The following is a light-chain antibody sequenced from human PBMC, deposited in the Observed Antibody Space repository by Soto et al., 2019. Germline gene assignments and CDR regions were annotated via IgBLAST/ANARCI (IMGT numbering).Light chain of an antibody. J-gene: IGKJ4*01. V-gene: IGKV3-15*01. CDR2: GAS. CDR1: QDVSSN. CDR3: QQYIRWPLT. Sequence: EIVLTQSPSTLSLSPGRRATLCGRASQDVSSNLAWYQQKPGQAPSLLIYGASTRATGTPARFSGSGSGTEFTLTISSLQSEDYAVYFCQQYIRWPLTFGGGTKVDIK.